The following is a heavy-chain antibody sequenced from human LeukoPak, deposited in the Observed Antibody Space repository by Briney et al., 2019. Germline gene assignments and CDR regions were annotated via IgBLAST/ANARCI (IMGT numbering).Heavy chain of an antibody. CDR3: ARGVLPAAIYNYGMDL. J-gene: IGHJ6*02. Sequence: ASVKVPRKASGYTVTRYYVHWVRQAPGQGLEEMGWINPNSGWSKYAQKFQGRGTITRGPSNSTASMELSRRRSDDTAVYYCARGVLPAAIYNYGMDLWGQGTTVTVSS. V-gene: IGHV1-2*02. CDR2: INPNSGWS. D-gene: IGHD2-2*01. CDR1: GYTVTRYY.